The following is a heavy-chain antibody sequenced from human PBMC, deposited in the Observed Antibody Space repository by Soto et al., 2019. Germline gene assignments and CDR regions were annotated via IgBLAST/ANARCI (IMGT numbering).Heavy chain of an antibody. Sequence: ASVKVSCKASGGTFSSYTISWVRQAPGQGLEWMGRIIPILGIANYAQKFQGRVTITADKSTSTAYMELSSLRSEDTAVDYWASIPGIAAAGTHYYYGMDVWGQGTTVTVSS. CDR3: ASIPGIAAAGTHYYYGMDV. CDR1: GGTFSSYT. J-gene: IGHJ6*02. D-gene: IGHD6-13*01. CDR2: IIPILGIA. V-gene: IGHV1-69*02.